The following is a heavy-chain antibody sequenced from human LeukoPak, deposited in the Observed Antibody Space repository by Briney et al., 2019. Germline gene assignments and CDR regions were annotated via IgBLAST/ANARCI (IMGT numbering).Heavy chain of an antibody. CDR3: ARANNIVVVPAAIDWFDP. V-gene: IGHV4-59*08. Sequence: SETLSLTCTVSGGSISSYYWSWIRQPPGKGLEWIGYIYYSGSTYYNPSLKSRVTISVDTSKNQFSLKLSSVTAADTAVYYCARANNIVVVPAAIDWFDPWGQGTLVTVSS. CDR2: IYYSGST. D-gene: IGHD2-2*01. J-gene: IGHJ5*02. CDR1: GGSISSYY.